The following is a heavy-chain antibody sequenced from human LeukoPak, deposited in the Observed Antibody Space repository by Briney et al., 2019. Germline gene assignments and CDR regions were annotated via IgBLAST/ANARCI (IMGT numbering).Heavy chain of an antibody. CDR1: GVSISSSSYH. CDR3: ARQRNVAAAGPGDFDS. D-gene: IGHD6-13*01. CDR2: IFYSGSA. J-gene: IGHJ4*02. Sequence: PSETLSLTCTVSGVSISSSSYHWDWIRQPPGKGLEWIVSIFYSGSAYYSPSLKGRVAISVDTSKNQFSLKLSSVTAADTAVYYCARQRNVAAAGPGDFDSWGQGTLVTATS. V-gene: IGHV4-39*01.